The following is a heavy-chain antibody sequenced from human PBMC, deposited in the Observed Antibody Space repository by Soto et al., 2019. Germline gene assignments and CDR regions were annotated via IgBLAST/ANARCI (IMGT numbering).Heavy chain of an antibody. V-gene: IGHV1-3*01. CDR3: ASGYYSNHGMDV. D-gene: IGHD2-2*03. J-gene: IGHJ6*02. CDR2: INVGSGNT. CDR1: GYTFTHYA. Sequence: ASVKVSCKASGYTFTHYAIHWVRQAPGQRLEWMGWINVGSGNTEFSQKFQARVTITRDTSASTAYMELSSLRSGDTAVYYCASGYYSNHGMDVWGQGTTVTV.